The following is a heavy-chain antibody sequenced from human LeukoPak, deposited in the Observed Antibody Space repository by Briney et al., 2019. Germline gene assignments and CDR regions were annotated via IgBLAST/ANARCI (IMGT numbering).Heavy chain of an antibody. CDR2: IYYSGST. D-gene: IGHD5-18*01. J-gene: IGHJ5*02. Sequence: SETLSLTCTVSGGSISSYYWSWIRQPPGKGLEWIGYIYYSGSTNYNPSLKSRVTISVDTSKDQFSLKLSSVTAADTAVYYCARDPGDTAGWFDPWGQGTLVTVSS. V-gene: IGHV4-59*01. CDR1: GGSISSYY. CDR3: ARDPGDTAGWFDP.